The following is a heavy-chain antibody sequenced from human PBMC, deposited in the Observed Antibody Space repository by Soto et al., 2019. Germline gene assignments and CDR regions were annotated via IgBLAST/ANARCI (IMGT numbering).Heavy chain of an antibody. CDR3: ARDIVVVPAADNWFDP. CDR1: GYTFTSYD. CDR2: MNPNSGNT. Sequence: ASVKVSCKASGYTFTSYDINCVLQATGQGLEWMGWMNPNSGNTGYAQKFQGRVTMTRNTSISTAYMELSSLRSEDTAVYYCARDIVVVPAADNWFDPWGQGTLVTVT. D-gene: IGHD2-2*01. V-gene: IGHV1-8*01. J-gene: IGHJ5*02.